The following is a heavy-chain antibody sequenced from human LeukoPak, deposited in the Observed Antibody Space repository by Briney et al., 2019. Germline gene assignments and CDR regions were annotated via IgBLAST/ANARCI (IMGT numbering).Heavy chain of an antibody. Sequence: SETLSLTCTVSGVSLSSSSYYWGWIRQPPGKGLEWIGSIYYSGSTYYNPSLKSRDTISVDTSKNQFSLKLSSVTAADTAVYYCARIYSNYIGYYYYGMDVWGQGTTVTVSS. CDR3: ARIYSNYIGYYYYGMDV. CDR1: GVSLSSSSYY. D-gene: IGHD4-11*01. V-gene: IGHV4-39*01. CDR2: IYYSGST. J-gene: IGHJ6*02.